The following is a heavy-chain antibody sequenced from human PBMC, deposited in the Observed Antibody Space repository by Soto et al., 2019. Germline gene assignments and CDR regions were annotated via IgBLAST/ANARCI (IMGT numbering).Heavy chain of an antibody. CDR2: MSPNGNNQ. CDR1: GFTFSIYA. D-gene: IGHD3-22*01. CDR3: AKDSSPHYYDSSGLDY. J-gene: IGHJ4*02. V-gene: IGHV3-30-3*01. Sequence: PGGSLRLSCAAPGFTFSIYALHWVRQAPGKGLEWVAVMSPNGNNQYYADSVKGRFTISRDTSKSTLYLQMTSLRPDDTAVYCCAKDSSPHYYDSSGLDYWGQGTLVTV.